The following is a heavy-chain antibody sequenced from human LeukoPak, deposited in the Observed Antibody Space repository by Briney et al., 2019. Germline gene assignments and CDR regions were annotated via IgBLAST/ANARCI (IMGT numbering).Heavy chain of an antibody. CDR3: ASGEGHHLDYFDY. J-gene: IGHJ4*02. CDR2: IYNMGCT. CDR1: GGSISSYY. Sequence: SESLSLTCTASGGSISSYYRGWVRQPPGNGLEWIGYIYNMGCTTNHPSLKHRLTISVNTSKNQFSLKLSSVTFADTAVYYCASGEGHHLDYFDYWGQGTLVTVSS. D-gene: IGHD3-10*01. V-gene: IGHV4-59*01.